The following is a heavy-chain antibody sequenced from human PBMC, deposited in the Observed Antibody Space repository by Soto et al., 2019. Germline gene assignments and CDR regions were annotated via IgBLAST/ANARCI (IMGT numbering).Heavy chain of an antibody. D-gene: IGHD5-18*01. CDR2: IHGDGGKI. CDR3: ARDFYGGYTYGPGDY. Sequence: EVQLVESGGGLVQPGGSLRLSCAGSGFMFSAYWMSWVRQAPGKGLEWVANIHGDGGKIYYVDSVKGRFTISRDNAKRSLYLPMNSLRAEDTAVYYCARDFYGGYTYGPGDYWGQGALVAVSS. CDR1: GFMFSAYW. J-gene: IGHJ4*02. V-gene: IGHV3-7*01.